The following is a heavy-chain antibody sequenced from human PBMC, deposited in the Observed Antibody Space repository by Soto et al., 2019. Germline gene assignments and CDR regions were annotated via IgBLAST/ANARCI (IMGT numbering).Heavy chain of an antibody. V-gene: IGHV4-39*01. J-gene: IGHJ4*02. CDR3: ARRYLPFDS. D-gene: IGHD5-18*01. CDR1: GGSISSISYF. Sequence: QMQLQESGPGLVKPSETLSLVCTVSGGSISSISYFWAWIRQPPGKGLEWIGSIYYNGNTYYNPSLESRVTISVDTSKNQFSLKLSSVTAADTAVYYCARRYLPFDSWGQGTLVTVSS. CDR2: IYYNGNT.